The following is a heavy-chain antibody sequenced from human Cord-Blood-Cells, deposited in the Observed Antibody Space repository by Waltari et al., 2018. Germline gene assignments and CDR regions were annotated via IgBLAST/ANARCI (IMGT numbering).Heavy chain of an antibody. J-gene: IGHJ4*02. CDR2: INHRGSN. CDR1: GGSFSGYY. V-gene: IGHV4-34*01. D-gene: IGHD3-3*01. Sequence: QVQLQQWGAGLLKPSETLSLTCAVYGGSFSGYYWSWDRQPPGKGLEWIGDINHRGSNNYNPALKSLVTISVDQSKNHVSLRVSSVTAADTAVYYCARGPRITIFGVVTPRGFDYWGQGTLVTVSS. CDR3: ARGPRITIFGVVTPRGFDY.